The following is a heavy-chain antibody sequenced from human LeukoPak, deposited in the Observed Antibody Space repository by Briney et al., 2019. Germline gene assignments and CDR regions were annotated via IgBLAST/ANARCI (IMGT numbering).Heavy chain of an antibody. J-gene: IGHJ4*02. D-gene: IGHD6-13*01. V-gene: IGHV1-2*02. CDR3: ASYTYSSSCPFDY. CDR1: GYTFTGYY. Sequence: ASVKVSCKASGYTFTGYYMHWVRQAPGQGLEWMGWINPNSGGTNYAQKFQGRVTMTRDTSISTAYMELSRLRSDDTAVYYCASYTYSSSCPFDYWGQGTLVTVSS. CDR2: INPNSGGT.